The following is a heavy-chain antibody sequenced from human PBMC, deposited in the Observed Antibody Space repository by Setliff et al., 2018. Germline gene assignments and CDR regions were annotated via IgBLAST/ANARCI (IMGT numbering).Heavy chain of an antibody. J-gene: IGHJ4*02. CDR1: GYTFTSYG. CDR3: ARAHLPGSGSYFGFDY. V-gene: IGHV1-18*01. D-gene: IGHD1-26*01. Sequence: ASVKVSCKASGYTFTSYGISWVRQVPGQGLEWMGWITIYNGNTNYAQKFQDRVSMTTDASTGTAYMELSSLTSDDTAVYYWARAHLPGSGSYFGFDYWGQGTLVTVSS. CDR2: ITIYNGNT.